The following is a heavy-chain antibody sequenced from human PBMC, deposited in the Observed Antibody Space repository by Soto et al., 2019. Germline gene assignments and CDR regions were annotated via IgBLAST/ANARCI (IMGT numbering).Heavy chain of an antibody. V-gene: IGHV4-31*03. J-gene: IGHJ6*03. CDR3: ASSESYYDILTGYFDYYYYMDV. D-gene: IGHD3-9*01. CDR2: IYYSGST. CDR1: GGSISSGGYY. Sequence: ASETLSLTCTVSGGSISSGGYYWSWIRQHPGKGLEWIGYIYYSGSTYYNPSLKSRVTISVDTSKNQFSLKLSSVTAADTAVYYCASSESYYDILTGYFDYYYYMDVWGQGTTVTVSS.